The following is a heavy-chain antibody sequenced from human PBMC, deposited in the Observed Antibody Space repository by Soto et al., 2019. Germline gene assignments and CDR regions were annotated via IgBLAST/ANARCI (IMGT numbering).Heavy chain of an antibody. J-gene: IGHJ4*02. CDR1: GFTFSSYA. CDR3: AKTTHNYYGSGSYLDY. CDR2: ISGSGGST. V-gene: IGHV3-23*01. Sequence: EVQLLESGGGLVQPGGSLRLSCAASGFTFSSYAMSWVRQAPGKGLEWVSAISGSGGSTYYADYVKGRFTISRDNSKNTLYLQMNSLRAEDTAVYYCAKTTHNYYGSGSYLDYWGQGTLVTVSS. D-gene: IGHD3-10*01.